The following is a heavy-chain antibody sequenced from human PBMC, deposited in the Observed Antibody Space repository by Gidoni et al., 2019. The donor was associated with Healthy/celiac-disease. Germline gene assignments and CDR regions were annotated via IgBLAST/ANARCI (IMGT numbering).Heavy chain of an antibody. V-gene: IGHV3-30*18. CDR3: AKAGGYDSSGYYYFDY. Sequence: QVQLVESGGGVVQPGRSLRLSCAASGFTVRSYGMHWVRQAPGKGLGWVAVISYDGSKKYYADSVKGRFTISRDNSKNTLYLQMNSLRAEDTALYYCAKAGGYDSSGYYYFDYWGQGTLVTVSS. CDR1: GFTVRSYG. D-gene: IGHD3-22*01. CDR2: ISYDGSKK. J-gene: IGHJ4*02.